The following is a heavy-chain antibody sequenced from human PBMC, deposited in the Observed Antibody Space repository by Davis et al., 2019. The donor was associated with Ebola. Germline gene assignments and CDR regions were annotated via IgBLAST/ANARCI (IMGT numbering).Heavy chain of an antibody. D-gene: IGHD6-13*01. J-gene: IGHJ4*02. V-gene: IGHV4-30-2*01. CDR2: IYHSGSA. CDR1: GDSITNGAYT. CDR3: ARGTYMQPFDY. Sequence: MPSETLSLTCTVSGDSITNGAYTWTWIRQPPGRGLEWIGYIYHSGSAHYNSSLESRVAISVDTSKNQFSLTLTSVTAADTAVYYCARGTYMQPFDYWGQGTLVTVSS.